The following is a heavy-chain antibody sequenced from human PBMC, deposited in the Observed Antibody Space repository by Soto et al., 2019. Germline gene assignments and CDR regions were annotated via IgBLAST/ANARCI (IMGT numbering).Heavy chain of an antibody. D-gene: IGHD6-6*01. CDR1: GFTFSVSW. Sequence: PGGSLRLSCAASGFTFSVSWMNWVRQAPGKGLEWVAYINTDGSEKNYVDSVKGRFTISRDNAKNSLYLQMNSLRVEDTAVYYCARPPRLLDSWGPGTLVTVSS. CDR3: ARPPRLLDS. CDR2: INTDGSEK. J-gene: IGHJ4*02. V-gene: IGHV3-7*01.